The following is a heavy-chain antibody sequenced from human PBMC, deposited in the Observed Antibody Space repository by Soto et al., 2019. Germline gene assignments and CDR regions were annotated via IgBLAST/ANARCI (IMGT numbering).Heavy chain of an antibody. CDR3: TRASSLDFDF. J-gene: IGHJ4*02. V-gene: IGHV3-49*04. CDR2: IRRNAYGGTT. CDR1: GFTFGDYA. D-gene: IGHD3-16*01. Sequence: GSLRLSCTTSGFTFGDYALSWVRQAPGKGLEWVGFIRRNAYGGTTDYAASVKGRFTISRDDSKSIAYLQMISLRTEDTALYYCTRASSLDFDFWGQGTLVTVSS.